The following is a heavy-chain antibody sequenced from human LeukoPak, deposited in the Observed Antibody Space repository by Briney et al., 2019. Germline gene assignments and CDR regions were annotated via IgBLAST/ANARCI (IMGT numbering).Heavy chain of an antibody. CDR1: GHTFTRYD. V-gene: IGHV1-8*01. CDR2: MNPNSGNR. Sequence: ASVKVSCKASGHTFTRYDINWVRQATGQGLEWMGWMNPNSGNRGYAQKFRGRVTMTTNPSISTAYMELSSLRSEDTAVYYCARANGDYDYWGQGTLVTVSS. D-gene: IGHD4-17*01. CDR3: ARANGDYDY. J-gene: IGHJ4*02.